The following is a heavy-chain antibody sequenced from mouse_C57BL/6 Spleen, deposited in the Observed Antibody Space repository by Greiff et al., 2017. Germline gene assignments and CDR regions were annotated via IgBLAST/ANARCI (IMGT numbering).Heavy chain of an antibody. CDR1: GYSITGGYY. V-gene: IGHV3-6*01. D-gene: IGHD2-2*01. CDR2: TSYDGSN. Sequence: ESGPGLVKPSHSLSLTCPVTGYSITGGYYWNWIRQFPGNKLEWMGYTSYDGSNNYNPYLKNGISITRDTSKNQFFLKLHSVPTEDTATYYCARDEGPSGYSPYWYFDVWRTGTTVTVSS. CDR3: ARDEGPSGYSPYWYFDV. J-gene: IGHJ1*03.